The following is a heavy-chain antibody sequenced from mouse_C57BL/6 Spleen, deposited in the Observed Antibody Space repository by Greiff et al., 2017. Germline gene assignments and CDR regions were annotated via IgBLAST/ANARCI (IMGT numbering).Heavy chain of an antibody. CDR3: TGAYYSSP. CDR2: IYPGNSDT. Sequence: VQLQQSGTVLARPGASVKMSCKTSGYTFTSYWMHWVKQRPGQGLEWIGAIYPGNSDTSYNQKFKGKAKLTAVTSASTAYMELSSLTNEDSAVYYCTGAYYSSPWGQGATLTVSS. D-gene: IGHD2-5*01. J-gene: IGHJ2*01. CDR1: GYTFTSYW. V-gene: IGHV1-5*01.